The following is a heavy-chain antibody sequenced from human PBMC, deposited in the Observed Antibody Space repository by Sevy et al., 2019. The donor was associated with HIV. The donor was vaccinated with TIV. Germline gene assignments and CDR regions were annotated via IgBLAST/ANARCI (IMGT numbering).Heavy chain of an antibody. J-gene: IGHJ5*02. CDR2: IYYSGST. Sequence: SETLSLTCSVSGGSMRNFYWSWIRQSPGKGLEWIGNIYYSGSTNYNPPLKSRVTMSVDTSKNQFSLKLSSVTAADTAVYYCARSGFLEWAGSTRGPRNWFDPWGQGTLVTVSS. CDR3: ARSGFLEWAGSTRGPRNWFDP. D-gene: IGHD3-3*01. V-gene: IGHV4-59*13. CDR1: GGSMRNFY.